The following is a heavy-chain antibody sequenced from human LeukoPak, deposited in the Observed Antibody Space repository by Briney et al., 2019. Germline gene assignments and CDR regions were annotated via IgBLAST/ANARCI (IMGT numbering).Heavy chain of an antibody. CDR1: GFIFSNHW. D-gene: IGHD2-15*01. J-gene: IGHJ5*02. CDR3: ARVNHLIVSGGTALIDT. CDR2: ISGDGSDT. Sequence: GESLRLSCEASGFIFSNHWMHWVRQTPGKGLVWLSRISGDGSDTTYVDSVRGRFTISRDNAKNTLYLQMNSLSAEETAIYYCARVNHLIVSGGTALIDTCGQGTLVTVYS. V-gene: IGHV3-74*01.